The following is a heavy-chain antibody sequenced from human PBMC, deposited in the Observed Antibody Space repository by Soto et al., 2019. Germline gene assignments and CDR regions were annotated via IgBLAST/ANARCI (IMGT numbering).Heavy chain of an antibody. CDR3: VRHLLSGSGWRHFFDY. V-gene: IGHV4-59*08. CDR1: GGSISSYY. J-gene: IGHJ4*02. D-gene: IGHD6-19*01. CDR2: IYYSWNTNYNPSLT. Sequence: PSETLSLTCTVSGGSISSYYWSWIRQPPGKGLEWIGYIYYSWNTNYNPSLTNYNPSLKSRVTISVDTSKNQFSLKLTSVTAADTAMYYCVRHLLSGSGWRHFFDYWGQGALVTVSS.